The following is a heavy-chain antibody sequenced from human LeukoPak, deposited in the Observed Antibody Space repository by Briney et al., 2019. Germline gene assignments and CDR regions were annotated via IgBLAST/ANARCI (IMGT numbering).Heavy chain of an antibody. CDR2: AWYDGSKK. Sequence: GGSLRLSCAASGFTFSSYGMHWVRQAPGKGLEWVAVAWYDGSKKYSADSVKGRITISRDDSKNTLYLQMNSLRAEDTAVYYCARGVGYYDSSGTIDYWGQGTLVTVSS. CDR1: GFTFSSYG. J-gene: IGHJ4*02. CDR3: ARGVGYYDSSGTIDY. V-gene: IGHV3-33*01. D-gene: IGHD3-22*01.